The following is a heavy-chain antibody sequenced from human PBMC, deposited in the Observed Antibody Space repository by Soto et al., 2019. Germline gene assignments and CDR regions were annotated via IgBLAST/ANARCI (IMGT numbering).Heavy chain of an antibody. CDR2: IIPVFGRP. CDR1: GGTFSSHS. D-gene: IGHD3-22*01. J-gene: IGHJ4*02. V-gene: IGHV1-69*06. Sequence: QGQLVQSGNEVKKPGSSVKVSCKASGGTFSSHSINWVRQAPGQGLEWMGGIIPVFGRPKYAQKFQGRVTISAERSTSTVYMELTSLRSDDTAVYFCGREAYYDTSGYYFRGGVYWGQGTLVTVSS. CDR3: GREAYYDTSGYYFRGGVY.